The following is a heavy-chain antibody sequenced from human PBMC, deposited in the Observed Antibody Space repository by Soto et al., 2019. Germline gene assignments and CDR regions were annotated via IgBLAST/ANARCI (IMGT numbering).Heavy chain of an antibody. CDR3: ASDRYYYDSSGYPRLGAFDI. CDR1: GFTFSSYG. Sequence: TGGSLRLSWAASGFTFSSYGMHWVRQAPGKGLEWVAVIWYDGSNKYYADSVKGRFTISRDNSKNTLYLQMNSLRAEDTAVYYCASDRYYYDSSGYPRLGAFDIWGQGTMVTVSS. D-gene: IGHD3-22*01. V-gene: IGHV3-33*01. J-gene: IGHJ3*02. CDR2: IWYDGSNK.